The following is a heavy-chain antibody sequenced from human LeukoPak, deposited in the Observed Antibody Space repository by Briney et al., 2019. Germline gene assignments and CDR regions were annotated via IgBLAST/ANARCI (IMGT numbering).Heavy chain of an antibody. CDR1: GGSISSGDYY. CDR3: ARIVGSGDAFDI. V-gene: IGHV4-30-4*08. CDR2: IYYSGST. J-gene: IGHJ3*02. D-gene: IGHD1-26*01. Sequence: SETLSLTCTVSGGSISSGDYYWSWIRQPPGKGLEWIGYIYYSGSTYYNPSLKSRVTISVDTSKNQFSLKLSSVTAADTAVYYCARIVGSGDAFDIWGQGTMVTVSS.